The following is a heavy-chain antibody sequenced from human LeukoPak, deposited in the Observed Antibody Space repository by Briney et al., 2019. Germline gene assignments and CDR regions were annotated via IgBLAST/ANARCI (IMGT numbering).Heavy chain of an antibody. CDR1: GDTFDTYT. CDR3: VRDKGLTGDTCAFDI. CDR2: FIPAFNTA. J-gene: IGHJ3*02. D-gene: IGHD7-27*01. V-gene: IGHV1-69*05. Sequence: SVKVSCKASGDTFDTYTISWVRQVPGQGLEWMGGFIPAFNTAHYARKFQGRVTITMDASTTTDFMEMSSLRFEDTAVYYCVRDKGLTGDTCAFDIWGQGTVVTVSS.